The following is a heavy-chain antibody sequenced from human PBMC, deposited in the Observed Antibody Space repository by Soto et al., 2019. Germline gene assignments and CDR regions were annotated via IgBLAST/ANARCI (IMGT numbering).Heavy chain of an antibody. Sequence: ASVKVSCKASGYTFTGYPIHWVRQAPGQGLEWMGWINVGNGNTKYSQKFQGRVTITRDTSASTAYMELSSLTSEDTAVYYCARDCARIRVDHSSSWGRMSYGMDVWGQGTTVTVSS. V-gene: IGHV1-3*01. CDR1: GYTFTGYP. J-gene: IGHJ6*02. CDR3: ARDCARIRVDHSSSWGRMSYGMDV. CDR2: INVGNGNT. D-gene: IGHD6-13*01.